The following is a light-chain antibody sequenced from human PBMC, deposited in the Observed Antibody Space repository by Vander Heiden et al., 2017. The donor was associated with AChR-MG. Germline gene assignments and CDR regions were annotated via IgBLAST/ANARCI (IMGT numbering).Light chain of an antibody. Sequence: PPPVVLSPGQTATSTCFGDKLGENYACWYQQKPGQSPVLVIYQNDRRPSGIPERFSGSTSGNTATLTISGTQGMDEADYYCQAWDSSTAVFGGGTKLTVL. CDR2: QND. V-gene: IGLV3-1*01. J-gene: IGLJ3*02. CDR1: KLGENY. CDR3: QAWDSSTAV.